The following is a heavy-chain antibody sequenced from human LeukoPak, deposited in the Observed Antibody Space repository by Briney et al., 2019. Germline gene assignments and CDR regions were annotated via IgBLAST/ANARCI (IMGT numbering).Heavy chain of an antibody. CDR3: AKPTTVTADHYYGVDV. D-gene: IGHD4-17*01. V-gene: IGHV3-23*01. CDR2: ISDNGGST. J-gene: IGHJ6*02. Sequence: GGSLRLSCAASGFTFSNYAMSWVRQAPGKGLQWVSGISDNGGSTYYADSVKGRFTISRDNSRNTVYLQINSLRAEDTAVYYCAKPTTVTADHYYGVDVWGRGTTVTVSS. CDR1: GFTFSNYA.